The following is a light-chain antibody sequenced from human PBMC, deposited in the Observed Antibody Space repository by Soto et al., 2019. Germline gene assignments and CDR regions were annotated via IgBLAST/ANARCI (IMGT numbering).Light chain of an antibody. J-gene: IGLJ2*01. CDR2: DND. Sequence: QLVLTQPPSVSAAPGQRVTLSCSGSSSNIGSHYVSWYQQLPGAAPKLLIYDNDKRPSGIPARFSGSKSGTSATLDITGLQTGDEADYYCASWETSLSGGVFGGGTQLTVL. CDR1: SSNIGSHY. CDR3: ASWETSLSGGV. V-gene: IGLV1-51*01.